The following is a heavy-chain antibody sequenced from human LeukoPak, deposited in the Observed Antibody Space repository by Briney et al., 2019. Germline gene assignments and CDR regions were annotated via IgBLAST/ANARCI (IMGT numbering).Heavy chain of an antibody. CDR2: IYYSGST. CDR1: GGSISSGDYY. J-gene: IGHJ5*02. CDR3: ARVEWDLNWFDP. V-gene: IGHV4-30-4*01. D-gene: IGHD1-26*01. Sequence: PSQTLSLTCTVSGGSISSGDYYWSWIRQPPGKGLEWIGYIYYSGSTHYNPSLKSRVTISVDTSKNQFSLKLSSVTAADTAVYYCARVEWDLNWFDPWGQGTLVTVSS.